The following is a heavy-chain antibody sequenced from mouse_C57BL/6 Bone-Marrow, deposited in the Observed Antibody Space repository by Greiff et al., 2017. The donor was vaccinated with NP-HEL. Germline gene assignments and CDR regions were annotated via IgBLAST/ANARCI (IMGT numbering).Heavy chain of an antibody. J-gene: IGHJ1*03. CDR3: ARAPMVTTSYWYFDV. D-gene: IGHD2-2*01. V-gene: IGHV1-26*01. CDR1: GYTFTDYY. Sequence: EVHLVESGPELVKPGASVKISCKASGYTFTDYYMNWVKQSHGKSLEWIGDINPNNGGTSYNQKFKGKATLTVDKSSSTAYMELRSLTSEDSAVYYCARAPMVTTSYWYFDVWGTGTTVTVSS. CDR2: INPNNGGT.